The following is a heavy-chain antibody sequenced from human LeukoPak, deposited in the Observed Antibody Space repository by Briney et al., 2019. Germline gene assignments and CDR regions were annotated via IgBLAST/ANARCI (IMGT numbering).Heavy chain of an antibody. CDR1: GFIFSSYS. V-gene: IGHV3-21*01. J-gene: IGHJ6*03. Sequence: GGSLRLSCAASGFIFSSYSINWVRQAPGKGLEWVSSISSSSSYIYYADSVKGRFTISRDNAKNSLYLQMNSLRAEDTAVYYCARSVWYDYYMDVWGKGTTVTVSS. D-gene: IGHD2-8*01. CDR3: ARSVWYDYYMDV. CDR2: ISSSSSYI.